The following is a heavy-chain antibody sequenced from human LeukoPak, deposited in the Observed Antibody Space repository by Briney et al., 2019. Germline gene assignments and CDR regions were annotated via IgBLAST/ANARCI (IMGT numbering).Heavy chain of an antibody. J-gene: IGHJ4*02. CDR2: IYPGDSDT. D-gene: IGHD4-23*01. CDR1: GYSSTSYW. V-gene: IGHV5-51*01. Sequence: GESLKISCKGSGYSSTSYWIGWVRQMPGKGLEWMGIIYPGDSDTRYSPSFQGQVTISADKSISTAYLQWSSLKASDTAMYYCARLGPYGGNSGYFDYWGQGTLVTVSS. CDR3: ARLGPYGGNSGYFDY.